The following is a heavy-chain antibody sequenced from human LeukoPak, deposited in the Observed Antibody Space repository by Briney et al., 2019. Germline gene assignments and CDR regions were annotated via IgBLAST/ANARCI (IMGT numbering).Heavy chain of an antibody. D-gene: IGHD3-10*01. V-gene: IGHV3-74*01. CDR1: GFTFSNYW. J-gene: IGHJ4*02. Sequence: GGSLRLSCAASGFTFSNYWMYWVRQAPGKGLVWVSGVNSDGSSTSYADSVKGRFTISRDNSKNTLYLQMNSLRAEDTAVYYCASRGKYYFDYWGQGTLVTVSS. CDR2: VNSDGSST. CDR3: ASRGKYYFDY.